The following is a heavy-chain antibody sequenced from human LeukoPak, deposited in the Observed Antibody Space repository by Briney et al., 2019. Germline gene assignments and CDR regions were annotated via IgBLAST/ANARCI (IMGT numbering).Heavy chain of an antibody. Sequence: SETLSLTCTVSGGSISSSSYYWGWIRQPPGKGLEWIGSIYYSGSTYYNPSLKSRVTISVDTSKNQFSLKLSSVTAADTAVYYCARLVSGVGAFYYYYYMDVWGKGTTVIVSS. V-gene: IGHV4-39*01. CDR2: IYYSGST. CDR1: GGSISSSSYY. J-gene: IGHJ6*03. D-gene: IGHD1-26*01. CDR3: ARLVSGVGAFYYYYYMDV.